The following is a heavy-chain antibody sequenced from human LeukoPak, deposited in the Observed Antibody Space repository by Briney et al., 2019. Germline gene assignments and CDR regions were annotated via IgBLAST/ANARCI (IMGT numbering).Heavy chain of an antibody. J-gene: IGHJ4*02. V-gene: IGHV1-18*01. CDR2: ISAYNGNT. CDR1: GYTFTSYG. Sequence: ASVKVSCKTSGYTFTSYGISWVRQAPGQGLEWMGWISAYNGNTNYAQKLQGRVTMTTDTSTSTAYMELRSLRSDDTAVYYCATHYGSGSPFDYWGQGTLVTVSS. D-gene: IGHD3-10*01. CDR3: ATHYGSGSPFDY.